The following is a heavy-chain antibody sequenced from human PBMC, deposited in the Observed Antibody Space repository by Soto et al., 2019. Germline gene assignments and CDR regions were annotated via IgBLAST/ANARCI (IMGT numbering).Heavy chain of an antibody. V-gene: IGHV4-4*02. CDR1: GGSISSSNW. CDR3: ARGSFYYDSSGYRRAYYFDY. J-gene: IGHJ4*02. CDR2: IYHSGST. Sequence: QVQLQESGPGLVKPSGTLSLTCAVSGGSISSSNWWSWVRQPPGKGLEWIGEIYHSGSTNYNPSLKSRVTISVDKSKNHFSLKLSSVTAADTAVYYCARGSFYYDSSGYRRAYYFDYWGQGTLVTVSS. D-gene: IGHD3-22*01.